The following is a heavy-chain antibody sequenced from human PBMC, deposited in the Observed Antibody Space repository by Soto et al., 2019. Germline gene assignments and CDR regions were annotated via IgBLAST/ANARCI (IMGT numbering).Heavy chain of an antibody. V-gene: IGHV4-59*01. Sequence: SETLSLTCTVSGGSISDYYWSWIRQPPGKGLEWIGFISYSGSTNYNPSLRSRVTISVDTSKNQFSLKLSSVTAADTAVYYCARDRPMYCSGGSCYPDFFDYWGQGTLVTVSS. J-gene: IGHJ4*02. CDR1: GGSISDYY. CDR2: ISYSGST. D-gene: IGHD2-15*01. CDR3: ARDRPMYCSGGSCYPDFFDY.